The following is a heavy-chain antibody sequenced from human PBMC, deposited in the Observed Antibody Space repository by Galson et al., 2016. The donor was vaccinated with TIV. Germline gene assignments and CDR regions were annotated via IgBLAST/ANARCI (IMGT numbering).Heavy chain of an antibody. D-gene: IGHD4/OR15-4a*01. CDR1: GDSVSNNVVA. CDR3: ARGTGVWGYGWFLP. Sequence: CAISGDSVSNNVVAWNWIRQSPSRGLEWLGRTYYRSKWYNDYAISVKSRLIINADTSNNQVSMQLNSVPPEDTAVYYCARGTGVWGYGWFLPWGQGTLVTVSS. J-gene: IGHJ5*02. CDR2: TYYRSKWYN. V-gene: IGHV6-1*01.